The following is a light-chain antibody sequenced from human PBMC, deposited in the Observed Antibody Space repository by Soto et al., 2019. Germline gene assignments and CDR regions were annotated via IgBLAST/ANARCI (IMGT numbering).Light chain of an antibody. CDR1: QSISDY. J-gene: IGKJ5*01. Sequence: DIQMTISPSTLSASVIDRVIITFLASQSISDYLAWYQQKPGKAPKLLIYAASSLQSGVPSRFSGSGSGTDFTLTISSLQPEDFATYYCQLANSFPITFGQGTRLEI. CDR3: QLANSFPIT. V-gene: IGKV1-12*01. CDR2: AAS.